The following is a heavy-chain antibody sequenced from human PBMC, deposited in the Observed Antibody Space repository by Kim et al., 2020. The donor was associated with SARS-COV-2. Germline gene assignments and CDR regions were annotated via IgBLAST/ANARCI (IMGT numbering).Heavy chain of an antibody. D-gene: IGHD1-26*01. CDR3: ARSSRSRSYYLDY. V-gene: IGHV5-51*01. J-gene: IGHJ4*02. Sequence: RFSPSLQGQVNISADKSISTAFLQWSSLKASDTAIYYCARSSRSRSYYLDYWGQGTLVTVSS.